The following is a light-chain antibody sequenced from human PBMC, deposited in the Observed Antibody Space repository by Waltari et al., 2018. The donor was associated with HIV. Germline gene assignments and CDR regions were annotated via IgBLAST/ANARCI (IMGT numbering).Light chain of an antibody. V-gene: IGKV4-1*01. J-gene: IGKJ2*01. CDR3: QQYYGSPPMYT. CDR2: WAS. Sequence: DIVMTQSPDSLAVSLGERANINCKSSQSVLYSSNNKNYLAWYQQKPGQPPKLLIYWASTRESGVPDRFSGNGSGTDFTLTISSLQAEDVAVYYCQQYYGSPPMYTFGQGTKLEIK. CDR1: QSVLYSSNNKNY.